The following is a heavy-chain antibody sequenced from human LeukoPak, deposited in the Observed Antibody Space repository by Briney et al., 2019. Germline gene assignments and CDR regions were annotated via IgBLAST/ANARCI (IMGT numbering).Heavy chain of an antibody. D-gene: IGHD5/OR15-5a*01. CDR1: GFTVSSNY. CDR3: ARDVLDYAGSSGAFDC. V-gene: IGHV3-53*01. CDR2: IYSGGST. Sequence: GGSLRLSCAASGFTVSSNYMSWVRQAPGKGLEWVSVIYSGGSTYYADSVKGRFTISRDNSKNTVYLQMNSLRAEDTAVYYCARDVLDYAGSSGAFDCWGQGALVTVSS. J-gene: IGHJ4*02.